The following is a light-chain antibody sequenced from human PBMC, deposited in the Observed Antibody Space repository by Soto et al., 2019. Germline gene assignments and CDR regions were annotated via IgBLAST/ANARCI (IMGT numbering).Light chain of an antibody. CDR2: DDS. CDR1: SSKIGGNS. V-gene: IGLV1-51*01. Sequence: QSVLTQPPSGSAAPGQKVTISCSGNSSKIGGNSVSWYQQLPGTAPKLLIYDDSKRPSGIPDRFSGSQSGTSATLGITGFQTGDEADYYCGSWDSSLSAYVFGTGTKVTVL. J-gene: IGLJ1*01. CDR3: GSWDSSLSAYV.